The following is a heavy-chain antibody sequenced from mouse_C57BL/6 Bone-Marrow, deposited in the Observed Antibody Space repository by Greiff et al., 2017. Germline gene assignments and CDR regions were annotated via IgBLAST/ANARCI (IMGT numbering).Heavy chain of an antibody. V-gene: IGHV1-81*01. Sequence: QVQLKESGAELARPGASVKLSCKASGYTFTSSGISWVKQRTGQGLEWIGEIYPRSGNTYYNEKFKGKATLTADKSSSTAYMELRSLTSEDSAVYVCARGDYYAMDYGGQGTSVTVSS. CDR1: GYTFTSSG. J-gene: IGHJ4*01. CDR3: ARGDYYAMDY. CDR2: IYPRSGNT.